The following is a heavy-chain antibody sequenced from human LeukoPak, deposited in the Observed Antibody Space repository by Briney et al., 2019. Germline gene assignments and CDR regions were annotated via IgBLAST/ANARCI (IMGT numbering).Heavy chain of an antibody. D-gene: IGHD3-22*01. CDR1: GFTFSNYA. J-gene: IGHJ4*02. CDR2: ISYDGGNK. CDR3: ARKGAITMIVVDNSYFDY. Sequence: QPGGSLRLSCAASGFTFSNYAMHWVRQAPGKGLEWVALISYDGGNKYYADSVKGRFTISRDNSKNTLYLQMNILRAEDTALYYCARKGAITMIVVDNSYFDYWGQGTLVTVSS. V-gene: IGHV3-30-3*01.